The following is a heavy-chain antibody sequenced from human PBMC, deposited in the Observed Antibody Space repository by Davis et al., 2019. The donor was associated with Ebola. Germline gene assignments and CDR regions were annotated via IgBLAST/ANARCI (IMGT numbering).Heavy chain of an antibody. J-gene: IGHJ4*02. CDR1: GYTFTSYG. D-gene: IGHD2-21*01. CDR3: ARDSGDMSY. Sequence: ASVKVSCKASGYTFTSYGISWVRQAPGQGLEWMGWIAPYNGITNYAQNLQDRLTLTTDASTSTAYMELRGLASDDTAVYYCARDSGDMSYWGQGTLVTVSS. CDR2: IAPYNGIT. V-gene: IGHV1-18*01.